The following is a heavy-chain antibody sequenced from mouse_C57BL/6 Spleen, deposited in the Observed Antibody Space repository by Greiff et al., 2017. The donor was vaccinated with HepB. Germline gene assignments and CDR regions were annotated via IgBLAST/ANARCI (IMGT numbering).Heavy chain of an antibody. CDR1: GYTFTDYE. Sequence: VQLQQSGAELVRPGASVTLSCKASGYTFTDYEMHWVKQTPVHGLEWIGAIDPETGGTAYNQKFKGKAILTADKSSSTAYMELRSLTSEDSAVYYCARQLGRGALFDYWGQGTTLTVSS. CDR3: ARQLGRGALFDY. D-gene: IGHD4-1*02. CDR2: IDPETGGT. J-gene: IGHJ2*01. V-gene: IGHV1-15*01.